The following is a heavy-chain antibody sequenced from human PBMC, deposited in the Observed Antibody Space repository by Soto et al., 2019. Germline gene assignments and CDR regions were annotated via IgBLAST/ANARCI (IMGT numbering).Heavy chain of an antibody. CDR2: ISAYNGNT. CDR3: ARDASHLYDLSRTFDY. V-gene: IGHV1-18*01. J-gene: IGHJ4*02. D-gene: IGHD3-3*01. CDR1: GYTFTSYG. Sequence: ASVKVSCKASGYTFTSYGISWVRQAPGQGLEWMGWISAYNGNTNYAQKLQGRVTMTTDTSTSTAYMELRSLRSDDTAVYYCARDASHLYDLSRTFDYWGQGTLVTVSS.